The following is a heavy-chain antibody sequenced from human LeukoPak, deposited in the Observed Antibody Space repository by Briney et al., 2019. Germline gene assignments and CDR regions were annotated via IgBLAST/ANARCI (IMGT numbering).Heavy chain of an antibody. Sequence: SETLSLTCTVSGGSISSYYWSWIRQPPGKGLEWIGYIYYSGSTNYNPSLKSRVTMSVDTSKNQFSLKLSSVTAADTAVYYCARLRYFDWLLSWGWFDPWGQGTLVTVSS. CDR3: ARLRYFDWLLSWGWFDP. V-gene: IGHV4-59*08. CDR2: IYYSGST. D-gene: IGHD3-9*01. J-gene: IGHJ5*02. CDR1: GGSISSYY.